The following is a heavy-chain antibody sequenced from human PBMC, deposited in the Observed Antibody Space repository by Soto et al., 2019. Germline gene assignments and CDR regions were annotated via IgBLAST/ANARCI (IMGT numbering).Heavy chain of an antibody. CDR2: IYPGDSDT. D-gene: IGHD3-10*01. Sequence: GESLKISCKGSGYSFTSYWIGWVRQMPGKGLEWMGIIYPGDSDTRHSPSFQGQVTISADKSISTAYLQWSSLKASDTAMYYCARSVPSIIKQYYYYGMDVWGQGTTVTVSS. J-gene: IGHJ6*02. CDR3: ARSVPSIIKQYYYYGMDV. V-gene: IGHV5-51*01. CDR1: GYSFTSYW.